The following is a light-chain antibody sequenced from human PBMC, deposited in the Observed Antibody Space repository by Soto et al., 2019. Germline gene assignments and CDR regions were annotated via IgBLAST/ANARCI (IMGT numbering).Light chain of an antibody. CDR2: DAS. V-gene: IGKV3-11*01. CDR1: RSVRSS. CDR3: QQRSDCPPELT. Sequence: DIVLTQSPATLTLSPGARAPLSCRARRSVRSSLAWYPQNPGQAPRLLIYDASKRATGIPARFSGSACGTDFTLTISSLGPGDFAVYFCQQRSDCPPELTFGGGTKVDI. J-gene: IGKJ4*01.